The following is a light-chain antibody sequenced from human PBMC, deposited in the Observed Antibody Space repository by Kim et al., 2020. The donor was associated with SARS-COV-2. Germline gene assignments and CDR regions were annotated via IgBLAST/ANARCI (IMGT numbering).Light chain of an antibody. CDR3: QAWDSSTVV. J-gene: IGLJ2*01. CDR1: KLGDIY. Sequence: SVSPGQTASFTCSGDKLGDIYVCWYQQKAGQSPVLVIYEENKRPSGIPERFSGSKSGSTATLTISGTQAMDEADYYCQAWDSSTVVFGGGTKLTVL. CDR2: EEN. V-gene: IGLV3-1*01.